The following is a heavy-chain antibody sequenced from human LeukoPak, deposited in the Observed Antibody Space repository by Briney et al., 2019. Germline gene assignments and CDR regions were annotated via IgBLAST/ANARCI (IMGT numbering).Heavy chain of an antibody. CDR3: AKARSSSWSYLES. CDR2: ISWEGSTT. Sequence: GGSLRLSCATSGFAFDDHTMHWVRQLPGKGLEWLCLISWEGSTTYYAYSVKDRFTISRDTSKNSLYLQMNSLRTGDTALYYCAKARSSSWSYLESWGQGTLVTVSS. J-gene: IGHJ4*02. D-gene: IGHD6-13*01. V-gene: IGHV3-43*01. CDR1: GFAFDDHT.